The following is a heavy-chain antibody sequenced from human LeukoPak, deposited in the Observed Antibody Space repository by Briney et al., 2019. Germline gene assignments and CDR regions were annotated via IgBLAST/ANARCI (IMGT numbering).Heavy chain of an antibody. Sequence: GGSLRLSCVASGFXFSGYGIHWVRQAPGKGLEWVALIAHDESTIHYADSVKGRFTISRDNSKNTLYLQMNNLRVEDTAIYYCAKDRIVISFGDVSKHWGQGTLVTVSS. CDR3: AKDRIVISFGDVSKH. D-gene: IGHD3-10*01. J-gene: IGHJ1*01. V-gene: IGHV3-30*18. CDR2: IAHDESTI. CDR1: GFXFSGYG.